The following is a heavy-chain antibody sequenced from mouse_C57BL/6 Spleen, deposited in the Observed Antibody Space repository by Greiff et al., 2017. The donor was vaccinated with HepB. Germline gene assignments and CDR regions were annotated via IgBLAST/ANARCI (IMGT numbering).Heavy chain of an antibody. CDR2: INPSSGYT. CDR1: GYTFTSYW. V-gene: IGHV1-7*01. D-gene: IGHD2-5*01. Sequence: QVHVKQSGAELAKPGASVKLSCKASGYTFTSYWMHWVKQRPGQGLEWIGYINPSSGYTKYNQKFKDKATLTADKSSSTAYMQLSSLTYEDSAVYYCARKERYSNQYFDVWGTGTTVTVSS. CDR3: ARKERYSNQYFDV. J-gene: IGHJ1*03.